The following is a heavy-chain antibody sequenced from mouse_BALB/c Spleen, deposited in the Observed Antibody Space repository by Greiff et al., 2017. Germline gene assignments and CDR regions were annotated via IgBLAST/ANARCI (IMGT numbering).Heavy chain of an antibody. J-gene: IGHJ3*01. CDR1: GYSITSDYA. D-gene: IGHD2-2*01. CDR3: ARSGYYGYVWFAY. V-gene: IGHV3-2*02. Sequence: EVQLQQSGPGLVKPSQSLSLTCTVTGYSITSDYAWNWIRQFPGNKLEWMGYISYSGSTSYNPSLKSRISITRDTSKNQFFLQLNSVTTEDTATYYCARSGYYGYVWFAYWGQGTLVTVSA. CDR2: ISYSGST.